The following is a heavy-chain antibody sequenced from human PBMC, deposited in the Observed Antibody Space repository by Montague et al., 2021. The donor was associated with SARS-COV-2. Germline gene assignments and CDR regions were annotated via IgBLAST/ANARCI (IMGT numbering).Heavy chain of an antibody. V-gene: IGHV4-59*01. J-gene: IGHJ3*02. CDR3: ARGSGWMGNAFDI. CDR1: GGSISSYY. Sequence: SETLSLTCTVSGGSISSYYWSWIRQPPGKGLEWIGYIYYSGSTXXXPSXRGRVTISVDTSKNQFSLELSSVTAADTAVYYCARGSGWMGNAFDIWGQGTMVTVSS. CDR2: IYYSGST. D-gene: IGHD6-19*01.